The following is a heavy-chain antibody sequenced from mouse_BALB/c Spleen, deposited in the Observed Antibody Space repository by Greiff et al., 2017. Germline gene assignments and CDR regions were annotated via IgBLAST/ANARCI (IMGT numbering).Heavy chain of an antibody. CDR3: APITTAWFAY. V-gene: IGHV1-82*01. CDR1: GYAFSSSW. CDR2: IYPGDGDT. D-gene: IGHD1-1*01. J-gene: IGHJ3*01. Sequence: VQLQQSGPELVKPGASVKISCKASGYAFSSSWMNWVKQRPGQGLEWIGRIYPGDGDTNYNGKFKGKATLTADKSSSTAYMQLSSLTSVDSAVYFCAPITTAWFAYWGQGTLVTVSA.